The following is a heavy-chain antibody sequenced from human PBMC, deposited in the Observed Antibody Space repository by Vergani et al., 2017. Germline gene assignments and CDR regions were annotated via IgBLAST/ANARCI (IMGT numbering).Heavy chain of an antibody. CDR3: AKDNVPGYYDSSGYCDY. J-gene: IGHJ4*02. Sequence: EVQLVESGGHFVQPGGSLRLSCTGSGFNFKDYNMNWVRQAPGKGLEWVAHISRGGSTIEYADSVKGRFTISRDNSKNTMFLQMNNLRAEDTAVYYCAKDNVPGYYDSSGYCDYWGQGTLVTVSS. V-gene: IGHV3-23*04. D-gene: IGHD3-22*01. CDR1: GFNFKDYN. CDR2: ISRGGSTI.